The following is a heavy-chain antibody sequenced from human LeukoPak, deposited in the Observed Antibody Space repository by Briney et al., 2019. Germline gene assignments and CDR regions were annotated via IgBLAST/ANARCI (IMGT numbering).Heavy chain of an antibody. CDR3: AKDPYDYAPPNWFDP. V-gene: IGHV3-48*03. D-gene: IGHD3-16*01. CDR2: ISSSGSTI. CDR1: GFTFSSYE. Sequence: GGSLRLSCAASGFTFSSYEMNWVRQAPGGGLEWVSYISSSGSTIYYADSVKGRFTISRDNSKNTLYLQMNSLRAEDTAVYYCAKDPYDYAPPNWFDPWGQGTLVTVSS. J-gene: IGHJ5*02.